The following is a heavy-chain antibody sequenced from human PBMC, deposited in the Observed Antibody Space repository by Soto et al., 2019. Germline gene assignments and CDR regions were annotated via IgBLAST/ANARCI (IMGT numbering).Heavy chain of an antibody. J-gene: IGHJ6*03. CDR1: GYTFTSYD. CDR3: ARLSLLYSGWPLSDMDV. V-gene: IGHV1-8*01. CDR2: MNPNSGNT. D-gene: IGHD1-26*01. Sequence: ASVKVSCKASGYTFTSYDINWVRQATGQGLGWMGWMNPNSGNTGYAQKFQGRVTMTRNTSISTAYMELSSLRSEDTAVYYCARLSLLYSGWPLSDMDVWGKGTTVTVSS.